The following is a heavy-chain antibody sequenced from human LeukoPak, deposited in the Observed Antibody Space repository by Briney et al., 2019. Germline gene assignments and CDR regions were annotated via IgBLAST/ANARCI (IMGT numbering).Heavy chain of an antibody. V-gene: IGHV3-7*01. CDR1: GFTFSSYW. CDR2: IKQDGSET. Sequence: GGSLRLSCAASGFTFSSYWMSWVRQAPGRGLEWVANIKQDGSETYYVDSMKGRFTISRDNAKSSLFLQMNSLRVEDTAVYYCARDVEPSNFWSGYSYWGQGSLVTVSS. CDR3: ARDVEPSNFWSGYSY. D-gene: IGHD3-3*01. J-gene: IGHJ4*02.